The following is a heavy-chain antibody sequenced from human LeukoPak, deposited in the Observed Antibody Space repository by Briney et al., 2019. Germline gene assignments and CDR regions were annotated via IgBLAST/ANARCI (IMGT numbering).Heavy chain of an antibody. CDR1: GGSISSGDYY. CDR3: ARPYYYDSRIDP. V-gene: IGHV4-30-4*01. Sequence: SETLSLTCAVSGGSISSGDYYWSWIRQPPGKGLEWIAYMYYSGSNYYNPSLKSRVTMSADTSKNQLSLKLSSVTAADTAVYYCARPYYYDSRIDPWGQGILVTVSS. J-gene: IGHJ5*02. CDR2: MYYSGSN. D-gene: IGHD3-22*01.